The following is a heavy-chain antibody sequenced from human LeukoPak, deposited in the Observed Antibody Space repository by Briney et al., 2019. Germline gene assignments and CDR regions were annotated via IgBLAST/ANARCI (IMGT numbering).Heavy chain of an antibody. CDR2: TSGTGDSI. CDR1: GFTFSNYA. V-gene: IGHV3-23*01. J-gene: IGHJ4*02. Sequence: PGGSLRLSCAASGFTFSNYAMTCVHQAPGKGLEWVSGTSGTGDSIYYADSVKGRFTISRDNSKNMLYLHMESLTAEDTAVYYCARHYYDRSDSYSFDYWGQGTLVTVSS. D-gene: IGHD3-22*01. CDR3: ARHYYDRSDSYSFDY.